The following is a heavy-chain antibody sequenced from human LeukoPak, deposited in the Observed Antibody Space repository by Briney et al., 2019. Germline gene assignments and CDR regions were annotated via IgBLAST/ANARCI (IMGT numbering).Heavy chain of an antibody. J-gene: IGHJ4*02. D-gene: IGHD3-3*01. Sequence: ASETLSLTCAVYGGSFSGYYWSWIRQPPGKGLEWVGEINHSGSTNYNPTPKSRVTISVATSKNQFSLKLSSVTAADTAVYYCARAQNYDFWGGYALFYYWGQGTLVTVSS. CDR2: INHSGST. CDR1: GGSFSGYY. CDR3: ARAQNYDFWGGYALFYY. V-gene: IGHV4-34*01.